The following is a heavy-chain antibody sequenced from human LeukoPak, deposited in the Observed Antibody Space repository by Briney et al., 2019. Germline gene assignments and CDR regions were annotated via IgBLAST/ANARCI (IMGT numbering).Heavy chain of an antibody. CDR2: ISYDGSNK. V-gene: IGHV3-30-3*01. CDR1: GFTFSSYA. Sequence: GGSLRLSCAASGFTFSSYAMHWVRQAPGKGLEWVAVISYDGSNKYYADSVKGRFTISRDNSKNALYLQMNSLRAEDTAVYYCARDPHYDYVWGSYLYPSPIIDYWGQGTLVTVSS. D-gene: IGHD3-16*02. J-gene: IGHJ4*02. CDR3: ARDPHYDYVWGSYLYPSPIIDY.